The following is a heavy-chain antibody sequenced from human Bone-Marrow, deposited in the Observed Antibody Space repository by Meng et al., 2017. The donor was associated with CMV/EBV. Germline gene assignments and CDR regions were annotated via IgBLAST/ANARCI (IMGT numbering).Heavy chain of an antibody. Sequence: SGFTFSSYAMNWVRQAPGKGLEWVSGISGSGGSTYYADSVKGRFTISRDNSKNTLYVQMNSLRAEDTAIYYCAKDGFMTTVFSFSYWGQGTLVTVSS. CDR1: GFTFSSYA. D-gene: IGHD4-17*01. CDR2: ISGSGGST. CDR3: AKDGFMTTVFSFSY. V-gene: IGHV3-23*01. J-gene: IGHJ4*02.